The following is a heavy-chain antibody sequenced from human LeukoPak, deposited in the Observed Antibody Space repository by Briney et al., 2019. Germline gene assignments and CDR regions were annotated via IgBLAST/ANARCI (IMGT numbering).Heavy chain of an antibody. CDR2: INHSGST. V-gene: IGHV4-34*01. J-gene: IGHJ4*02. D-gene: IGHD6-19*01. Sequence: SETLSLTCAVYGGSFSGYYWSWIRQPPGKGLEWIGEINHSGSTNYNPSLKSRVTISVDTSKNQFSLKLSSVPAADTAVYYCARGFAVAEALYYFDYWGQGTLVTVSS. CDR3: ARGFAVAEALYYFDY. CDR1: GGSFSGYY.